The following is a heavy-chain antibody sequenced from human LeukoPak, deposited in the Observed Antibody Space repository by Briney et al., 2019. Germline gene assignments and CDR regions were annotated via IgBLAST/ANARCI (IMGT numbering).Heavy chain of an antibody. CDR1: GFTFSGYL. Sequence: GGSLRLSCVGSGFTFSGYLMNWVRQAPGKGLQWAALINPDGSQTVYGDSVKGRFTISRDNAENSLYLQMSSLRAEDTALYYCARDLGYGALDPWGQGTLVTVSS. V-gene: IGHV3-7*01. J-gene: IGHJ5*02. D-gene: IGHD4/OR15-4a*01. CDR2: INPDGSQT. CDR3: ARDLGYGALDP.